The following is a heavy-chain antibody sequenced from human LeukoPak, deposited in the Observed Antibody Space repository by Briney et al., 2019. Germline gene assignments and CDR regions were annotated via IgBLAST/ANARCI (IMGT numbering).Heavy chain of an antibody. Sequence: SETLSLTCTVSGGSISTGGYYWTWIRQHPEKGLEWIGYIYNSGTTYYNPSLESRVTISGDTSKNQFSLKLSSVTAADTAVYYCARTAGWSYGFNYWGQGTLVTVSS. CDR1: GGSISTGGYY. CDR3: ARTAGWSYGFNY. CDR2: IYNSGTT. D-gene: IGHD5-18*01. V-gene: IGHV4-31*03. J-gene: IGHJ4*02.